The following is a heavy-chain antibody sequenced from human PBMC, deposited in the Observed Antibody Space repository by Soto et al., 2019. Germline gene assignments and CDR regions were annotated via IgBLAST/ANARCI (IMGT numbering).Heavy chain of an antibody. CDR2: IIPFFGTA. D-gene: IGHD4-17*01. CDR1: GGTFSTFG. J-gene: IGHJ4*02. V-gene: IGHV1-69*13. Sequence: SVKVSCKASGGTFSTFGISWVRQAPGQGLEWMGGIIPFFGTARYSQRFEDRTTITADESTNTVYMDLRSLTSEDTAIYYCAKSAPMDAGDKYYYDFWGQGALVTVSS. CDR3: AKSAPMDAGDKYYYDF.